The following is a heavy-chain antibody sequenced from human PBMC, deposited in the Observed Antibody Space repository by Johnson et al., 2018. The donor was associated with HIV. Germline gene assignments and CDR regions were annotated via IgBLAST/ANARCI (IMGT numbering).Heavy chain of an antibody. CDR2: ISYDGSNK. CDR1: GFTFSSYG. D-gene: IGHD1/OR15-1a*01. Sequence: QVQLVESGGGVVQPGRSLRLSCAASGFTFSSYGMHWVRQAPGKGLEWVAVISYDGSNKYYADSVKVRFTISRDNSKNTLYLQLNSLRAEDPAGYYCAKGAAAMGTDAFDIWGEGKMVTVSS. J-gene: IGHJ3*02. V-gene: IGHV3-30*18. CDR3: AKGAAAMGTDAFDI.